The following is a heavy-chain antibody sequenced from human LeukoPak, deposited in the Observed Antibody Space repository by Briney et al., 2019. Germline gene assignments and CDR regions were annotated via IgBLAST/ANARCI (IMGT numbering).Heavy chain of an antibody. CDR1: GGSISSNNSY. D-gene: IGHD1-26*01. Sequence: SETLSLTCTVSGGSISSNNSYWGWIRQPPGKGLEWIGSIYYSGSTNYNPSLKSRVTISVDTSKNQFSLKLSSVTAADTAVYYCARVSPLVGATTDWGQGTLVTVSS. J-gene: IGHJ4*02. CDR2: IYYSGST. V-gene: IGHV4-39*07. CDR3: ARVSPLVGATTD.